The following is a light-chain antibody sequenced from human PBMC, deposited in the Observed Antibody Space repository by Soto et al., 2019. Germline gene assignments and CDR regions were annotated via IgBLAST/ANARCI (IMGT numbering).Light chain of an antibody. V-gene: IGKV3-20*01. Sequence: EIVLTQSRGTLSVSPGERDTLSRMASQSVSNNYLAWYQQKPGQAHRLLIYGASNRATGIPDRFSGSGSGTEFTLTISGLQPDDFATYYCQQYNSYSPWTFGTGTKVDIK. J-gene: IGKJ1*01. CDR1: QSVSNNY. CDR3: QQYNSYSPWT. CDR2: GAS.